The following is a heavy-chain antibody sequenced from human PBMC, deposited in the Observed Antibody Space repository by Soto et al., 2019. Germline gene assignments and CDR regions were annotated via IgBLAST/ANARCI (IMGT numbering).Heavy chain of an antibody. J-gene: IGHJ4*02. CDR2: ISYDGSKK. Sequence: QVQLVESGGGVVQPGRSLRLSCAASGFTFSSYGMHWVRQAPGKGLEWVAVISYDGSKKYYADSVKGRFTISRDNSKNTLYLQMNSLRAEDTAVYYCAKDEYRSNTSCYNFDYWGQGALVTVSS. CDR1: GFTFSSYG. D-gene: IGHD2-2*01. V-gene: IGHV3-30*18. CDR3: AKDEYRSNTSCYNFDY.